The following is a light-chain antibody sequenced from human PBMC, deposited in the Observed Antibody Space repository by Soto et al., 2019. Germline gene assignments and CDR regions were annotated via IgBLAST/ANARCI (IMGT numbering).Light chain of an antibody. Sequence: DIQMTQSPSTLSASVGDRVTITCRASQSISSWLAWYQQKPGKAPKLLIYKASSLESGVPSRFSGSGSGTEFTLTISSLQPDDFATYYCQQYIRYLMYTLGQVTKLEIK. CDR1: QSISSW. CDR2: KAS. J-gene: IGKJ2*01. V-gene: IGKV1-5*03. CDR3: QQYIRYLMYT.